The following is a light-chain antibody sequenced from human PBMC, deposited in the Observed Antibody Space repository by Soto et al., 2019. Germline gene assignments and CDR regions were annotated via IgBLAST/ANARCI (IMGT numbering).Light chain of an antibody. V-gene: IGKV1-8*01. J-gene: IGKJ5*01. CDR2: GAS. CDR1: QDIVSV. Sequence: AIRMTQSPSSLSASTGDTVTITCRASQDIVSVLAWYQQKPGTAPKVLISGASNLHGGVPSRFSGSGSRTDFTLTITHLQSEDFATYYCQHYLNYPITFGQGTRLEIK. CDR3: QHYLNYPIT.